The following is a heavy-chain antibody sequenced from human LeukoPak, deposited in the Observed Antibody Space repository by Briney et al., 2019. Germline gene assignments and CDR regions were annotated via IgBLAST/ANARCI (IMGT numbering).Heavy chain of an antibody. Sequence: SETLSLTCTVSGGSISSYYWSWIRQSPGKGLEWIGYIHYSGNTNYSPSLKSRVTISLDTSKNQFPLRLSSVTAADTAVYYCARGKDGYNPYYFDYWGQGTLLTVSS. CDR3: ARGKDGYNPYYFDY. J-gene: IGHJ4*02. CDR1: GGSISSYY. CDR2: IHYSGNT. V-gene: IGHV4-59*01. D-gene: IGHD5-24*01.